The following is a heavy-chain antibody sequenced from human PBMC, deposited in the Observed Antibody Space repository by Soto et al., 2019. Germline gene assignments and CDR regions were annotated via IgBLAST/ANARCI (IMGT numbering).Heavy chain of an antibody. CDR3: ARSIWIAVTGTGYYFDC. CDR2: IYRGGDT. CDR1: GFTVSSNY. V-gene: IGHV3-66*01. D-gene: IGHD6-19*01. Sequence: EVQLVESGGGLVQPGGSLRLSCAASGFTVSSNYMSWVRQAPGKGLEWVSVIYRGGDTYYADSVKGRFTISRDNFKNTLSLQMNSLTAADTAVYYCARSIWIAVTGTGYYFDCWGQGTLVTVSS. J-gene: IGHJ4*02.